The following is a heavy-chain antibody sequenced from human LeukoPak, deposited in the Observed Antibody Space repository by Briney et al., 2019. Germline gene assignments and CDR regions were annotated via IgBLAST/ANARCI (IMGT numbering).Heavy chain of an antibody. J-gene: IGHJ4*02. CDR2: ISGSGGST. V-gene: IGHV3-23*01. D-gene: IGHD4-17*01. Sequence: PGGSLRLSCAASGFTFSSYAMSWVRQAPGKGLEWVSAISGSGGSTYYADSVKGRFTISRDNSKNTLYLQMNSLRAEDTAVYYCAEAGTVTLCLGYWGQGTLVTVSS. CDR3: AEAGTVTLCLGY. CDR1: GFTFSSYA.